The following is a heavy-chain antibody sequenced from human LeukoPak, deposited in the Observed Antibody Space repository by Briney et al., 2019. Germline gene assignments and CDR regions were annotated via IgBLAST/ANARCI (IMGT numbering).Heavy chain of an antibody. CDR3: ARVLIRYCSSTSCPIDY. J-gene: IGHJ4*02. CDR1: GYTFTSYY. V-gene: IGHV1-2*06. CDR2: INPNSGGT. D-gene: IGHD2-2*01. Sequence: ASVKVSCKASGYTFTSYYMHWVRQAPGQGLEWMGRINPNSGGTNYAQKFQGRVTMTRDTSISTAYMELSRLRSDDTAVYYCARVLIRYCSSTSCPIDYWGQGTLVTVSS.